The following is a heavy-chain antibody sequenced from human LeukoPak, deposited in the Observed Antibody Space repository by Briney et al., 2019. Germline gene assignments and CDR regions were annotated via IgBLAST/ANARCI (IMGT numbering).Heavy chain of an antibody. D-gene: IGHD3-22*01. V-gene: IGHV1-2*02. CDR3: AREYYYDSSPGY. CDR1: GYTFTGYY. Sequence: ASVKVSCKASGYTFTGYYMHWVRQAPGQGLEWMGWINPNSGGTNYAQKFQGRVTMTRDTSISTAYMELSRLRSDDTAVYYCAREYYYDSSPGYWGQGTLVTVSS. CDR2: INPNSGGT. J-gene: IGHJ4*02.